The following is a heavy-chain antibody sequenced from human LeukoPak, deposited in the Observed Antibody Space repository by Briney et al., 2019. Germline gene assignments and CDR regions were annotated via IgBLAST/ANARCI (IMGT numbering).Heavy chain of an antibody. CDR1: GFTFSNYG. V-gene: IGHV1-69*04. D-gene: IGHD1-26*01. J-gene: IGHJ4*02. Sequence: SVKVSCKTSGFTFSNYGFSWVRQAPGQGLEWMGRIIPILGIANYAQKFQGRVTITADKSTSTAYMELSSLRSEDTAVYYCARLVGATRTSSFDYWGQGTLVTVSS. CDR2: IIPILGIA. CDR3: ARLVGATRTSSFDY.